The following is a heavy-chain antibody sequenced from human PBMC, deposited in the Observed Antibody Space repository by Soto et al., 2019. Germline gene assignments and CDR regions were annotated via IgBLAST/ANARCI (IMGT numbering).Heavy chain of an antibody. CDR3: ARVVDCTNGVCFPNGSLVL. Sequence: QVQLVQSGAEVKKPGSSVKVSCKASGGTFSSYAISWVRQAPGQGLEWMGGIIPIFGTANYAQKFQGRVTITADDPTSPAYXAPSTLRSEATAVYYCARVVDCTNGVCFPNGSLVLWGRGTLVTVSS. CDR2: IIPIFGTA. CDR1: GGTFSSYA. J-gene: IGHJ2*01. V-gene: IGHV1-69*12. D-gene: IGHD2-8*01.